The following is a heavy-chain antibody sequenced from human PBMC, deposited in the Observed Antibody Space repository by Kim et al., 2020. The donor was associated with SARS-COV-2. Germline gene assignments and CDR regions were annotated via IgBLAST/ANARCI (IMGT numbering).Heavy chain of an antibody. D-gene: IGHD1-20*01. CDR1: GFTFSSYS. Sequence: GGSLRLSCAASGFTFSSYSMNWVRQAPGKGLEWVSSISSSSSYIYYADSVKGRFTISRDNAKNSLYLQMNSLRAEDTAVYYCARGLYNWNRKHYYYGMDVWGQGTTVTVSS. CDR2: ISSSSSYI. V-gene: IGHV3-21*01. CDR3: ARGLYNWNRKHYYYGMDV. J-gene: IGHJ6*02.